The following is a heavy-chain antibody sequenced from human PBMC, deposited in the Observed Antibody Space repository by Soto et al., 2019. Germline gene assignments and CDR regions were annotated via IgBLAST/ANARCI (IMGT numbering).Heavy chain of an antibody. CDR3: ARHVGSSWENYYYYYMDV. CDR2: IYYSGST. D-gene: IGHD6-13*01. Sequence: SETLSLTCTVSGGSISSYYWSWIRQPPGKGLEWIGYIYYSGSTNYNPSLKSRVTISVDTSKNQFSLKLSSVTAADTAVYYCARHVGSSWENYYYYYMDVWGKGTTVTVSS. CDR1: GGSISSYY. J-gene: IGHJ6*03. V-gene: IGHV4-59*08.